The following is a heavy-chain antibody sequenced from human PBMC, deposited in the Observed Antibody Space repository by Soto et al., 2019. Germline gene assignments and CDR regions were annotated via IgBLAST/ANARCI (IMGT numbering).Heavy chain of an antibody. V-gene: IGHV1-18*01. J-gene: IGHJ5*02. CDR1: GYSFRTHG. CDR3: ARDLGYCNSSGCFRNWFDP. D-gene: IGHD2-15*01. CDR2: ISTYDDKT. Sequence: QVQRVQSGAEVKTPGASVKVSCRASGYSFRTHGISWVRQAPGQGLEWMGWISTYDDKTNFPQKFQGRITMTTDTSTSTDYMGLRSLRSDDTAVYFCARDLGYCNSSGCFRNWFDPWGQGTLVTVSS.